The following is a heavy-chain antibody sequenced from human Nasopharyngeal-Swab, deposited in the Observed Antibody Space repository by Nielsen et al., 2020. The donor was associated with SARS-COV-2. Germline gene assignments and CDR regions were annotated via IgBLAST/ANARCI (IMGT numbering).Heavy chain of an antibody. CDR2: ISAYSGNT. D-gene: IGHD3-10*01. V-gene: IGHV1-18*01. CDR3: ARDRSPYGSGSYLWFDP. J-gene: IGHJ5*02. Sequence: WVRQAPGQGLEWMGWISAYSGNTNYVQKLQGRVTMTTDTSTSTAYMESRSLRSDDTAVYYCARDRSPYGSGSYLWFDPWGQGTLVTVSS.